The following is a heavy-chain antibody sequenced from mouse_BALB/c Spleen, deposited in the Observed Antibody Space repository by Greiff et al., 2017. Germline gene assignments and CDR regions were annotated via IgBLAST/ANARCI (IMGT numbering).Heavy chain of an antibody. CDR1: GFTFSSYT. D-gene: IGHD6-1*01. Sequence: EVQGVESGGGLVQPGGSLKLSCAASGFTFSSYTMSWVRQTPEKRLEWVAYISNGGGSTYYPDTVKGRFTISRDNAKNTLYLQMSSLKSEDTAMYYCARHLRNYAMDYWGQGTSVTVSS. V-gene: IGHV5-12-2*01. J-gene: IGHJ4*01. CDR2: ISNGGGST. CDR3: ARHLRNYAMDY.